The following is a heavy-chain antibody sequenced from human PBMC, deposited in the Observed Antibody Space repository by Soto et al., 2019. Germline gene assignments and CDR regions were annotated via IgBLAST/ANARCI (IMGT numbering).Heavy chain of an antibody. CDR1: GYIFTNYY. D-gene: IGHD7-27*01. CDR2: INPSGGST. CDR3: ARGLTSGDY. V-gene: IGHV1-46*01. Sequence: QVQLVQSGAEVKNPGASVKLSCKASGYIFTNYYIHWVRQAPGQGLEWMAIINPSGGSTNYAQKCQARVTLARDTFTNTVYIELSSLRSEDTAIYYCARGLTSGDYWGQGTLVTVSS. J-gene: IGHJ4*02.